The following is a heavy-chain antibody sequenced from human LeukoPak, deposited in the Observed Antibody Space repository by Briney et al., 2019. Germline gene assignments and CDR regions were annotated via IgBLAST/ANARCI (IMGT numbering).Heavy chain of an antibody. V-gene: IGHV3-9*03. Sequence: PGGSLRLSCAASGFTFDDYAMHWVRQAPGKGLEWVSGISWNSGSIGYADSVKGRFTISRDNAKNSLYLQMNSLRAKDMALYYCAKDIGSALSNWFDPWGQGTLVTVSS. CDR2: ISWNSGSI. J-gene: IGHJ5*02. CDR3: AKDIGSALSNWFDP. CDR1: GFTFDDYA. D-gene: IGHD2-15*01.